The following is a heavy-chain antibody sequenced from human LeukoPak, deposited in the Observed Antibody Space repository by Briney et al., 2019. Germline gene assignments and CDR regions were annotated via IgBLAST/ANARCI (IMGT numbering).Heavy chain of an antibody. CDR1: GFTFSTYA. D-gene: IGHD3-10*01. V-gene: IGHV3-23*01. CDR2: IGGSDDST. J-gene: IGHJ4*02. CDR3: AKGSWLDY. Sequence: GGSLRHSCAASGFTFSTYAMSWVRQAPGKGLEWVSVIGGSDDSTYYADSVQGRFTISRDNSKNTLYLQMNTLRAEDTAVYYCAKGSWLDYWGQGTLVTVSS.